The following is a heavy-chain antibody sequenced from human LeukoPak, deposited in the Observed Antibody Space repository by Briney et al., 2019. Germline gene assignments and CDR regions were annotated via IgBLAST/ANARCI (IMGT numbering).Heavy chain of an antibody. D-gene: IGHD6-6*01. J-gene: IGHJ4*02. V-gene: IGHV3-30-3*01. CDR3: ARGRISSSEVPFDY. CDR2: ISYDGSNK. CDR1: GFTFSSYA. Sequence: GGSLRLSCAASGFTFSSYAMHWVRQAPGKGLEWVAVISYDGSNKYYADSVKGRFTISRDNSKNTLYLQMNSLRAEDTAVYYCARGRISSSEVPFDYWGQGTLVTVSS.